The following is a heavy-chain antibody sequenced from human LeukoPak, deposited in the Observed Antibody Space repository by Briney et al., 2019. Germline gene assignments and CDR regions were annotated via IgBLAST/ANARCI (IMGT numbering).Heavy chain of an antibody. Sequence: GGPLRLSCAASGFTFSNYVMHWVRQAPGKGLEWVAFIRFDGSNDYYAESVRGRFTISRENSKNTLSLQMRSLSAEDTALYYCVKGGGGVIMDWGQGTQVTVSS. J-gene: IGHJ4*02. CDR3: VKGGGGVIMD. CDR1: GFTFSNYV. D-gene: IGHD3-10*01. V-gene: IGHV3-30*02. CDR2: IRFDGSND.